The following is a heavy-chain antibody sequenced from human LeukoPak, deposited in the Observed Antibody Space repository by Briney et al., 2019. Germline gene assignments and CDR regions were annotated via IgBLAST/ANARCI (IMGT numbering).Heavy chain of an antibody. CDR1: GFTFSDYY. V-gene: IGHV3-11*04. Sequence: SGGSLRLSCAASGFTFSDYYMSWIRQAPGKGLEWVSYISSSGSTIYYADSVKGRFTISRDNSKNTLYLQLNSLRAEETAVYYCAKEKKYYYDSTGYPGYDYWGQGTLVTVSS. J-gene: IGHJ4*02. D-gene: IGHD3-22*01. CDR3: AKEKKYYYDSTGYPGYDY. CDR2: ISSSGSTI.